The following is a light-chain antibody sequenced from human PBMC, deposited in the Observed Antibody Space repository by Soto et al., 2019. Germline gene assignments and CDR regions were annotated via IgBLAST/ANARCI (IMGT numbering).Light chain of an antibody. J-gene: IGKJ1*01. Sequence: IQVAHTRSSVSGAGKERRTRRWLASQGIRSYLAWYQQKPGRAPKLLIYVASTLQSGVPSRFSGSGSGTEFTLTISSLQPDDFATYYCQLYTSYSEAFAQGTKVDIK. CDR3: QLYTSYSEA. CDR1: QGIRSY. V-gene: IGKV1-9*01. CDR2: VAS.